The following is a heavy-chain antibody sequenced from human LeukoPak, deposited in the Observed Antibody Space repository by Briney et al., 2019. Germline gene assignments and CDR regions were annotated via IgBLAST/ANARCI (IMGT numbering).Heavy chain of an antibody. Sequence: SETLSLTCAVYGGSFSGYYWSWIRQPPGKGLEWIGEINHSGSTNYNPSLKGRVTISVDTSKNQFSLKLSSVTAADTAVYYCARKILVPSYYYGMDVWGQGTTVTVSS. CDR2: INHSGST. CDR3: ARKILVPSYYYGMDV. D-gene: IGHD1-26*01. CDR1: GGSFSGYY. J-gene: IGHJ6*02. V-gene: IGHV4-34*01.